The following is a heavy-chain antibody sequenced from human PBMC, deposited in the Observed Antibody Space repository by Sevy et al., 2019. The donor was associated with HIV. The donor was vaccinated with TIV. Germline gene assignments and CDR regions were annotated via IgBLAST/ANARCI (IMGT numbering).Heavy chain of an antibody. CDR2: IRSKAYGGTT. D-gene: IGHD6-13*01. CDR3: TTGFGIAAPGEDY. CDR1: GFTFGDYA. J-gene: IGHJ4*02. Sequence: GGSLRLSCTASGFTFGDYAMSWFRQAPGKGLEWVGFIRSKAYGGTTEYAASVKGRFTISRDDSKSIAYLQMNSLKTEDTAVDYCTTGFGIAAPGEDYWGQGTLVTVSS. V-gene: IGHV3-49*03.